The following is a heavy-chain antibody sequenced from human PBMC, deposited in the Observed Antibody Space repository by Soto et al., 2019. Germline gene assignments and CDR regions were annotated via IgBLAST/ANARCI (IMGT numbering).Heavy chain of an antibody. D-gene: IGHD5-18*01. CDR3: ARVATAMVDY. CDR2: IYYSGST. Sequence: QVQLQESGPGLVKPSETLSLTCTVSGGSVSSGSHYWSWIRQPPGKGLEWIGYIYYSGSTNYNPSPKSRVTISVDTSKNQFSLKLSSVTAADTAVYYCARVATAMVDYWGQGTLVTVSS. J-gene: IGHJ4*02. V-gene: IGHV4-61*01. CDR1: GGSVSSGSHY.